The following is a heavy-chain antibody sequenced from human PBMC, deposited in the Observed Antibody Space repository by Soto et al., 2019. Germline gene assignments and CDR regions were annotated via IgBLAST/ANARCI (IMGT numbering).Heavy chain of an antibody. CDR3: ASFYYDSSGQRTDDAFDI. Sequence: QVQLVQSGAEVKKPGASVKVSCKASGYTFTGYYMHWVRQAPGQGLEWMGWINPNSGGTNYAQKFQGRVTMTRDTSISTAYMELSRLRSDDTAVYYSASFYYDSSGQRTDDAFDIWGQGTMVTVSS. J-gene: IGHJ3*02. CDR2: INPNSGGT. V-gene: IGHV1-2*02. CDR1: GYTFTGYY. D-gene: IGHD3-22*01.